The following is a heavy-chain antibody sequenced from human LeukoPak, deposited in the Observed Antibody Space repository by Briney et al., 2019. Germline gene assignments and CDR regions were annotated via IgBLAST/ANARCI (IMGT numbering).Heavy chain of an antibody. CDR1: GYSFTSYW. V-gene: IGHV5-10-1*01. CDR2: IDPSDSYT. D-gene: IGHD4-17*01. CDR3: ARHSSTVTTLGGLTTKDAFDI. J-gene: IGHJ3*02. Sequence: GESLKISCKGSGYSFTSYWIGWGRQMPGKGVEWMGRIDPSDSYTNYSPSFQGHVTISADKSISTAYLQWSSLKASDTAMYYCARHSSTVTTLGGLTTKDAFDIWGQGTMVTVSS.